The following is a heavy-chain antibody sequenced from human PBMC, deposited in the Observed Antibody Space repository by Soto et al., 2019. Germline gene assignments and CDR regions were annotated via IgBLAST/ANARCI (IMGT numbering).Heavy chain of an antibody. CDR1: GGSISSYY. J-gene: IGHJ4*02. D-gene: IGHD3-10*01. Sequence: SETLSLTCTVSGGSISSYYWSWIRQPPGKGLEWIGYIYYSGSTNYNPSLKSRVSISVDTSKNQFSLKLSSVTAADTAVYYCARAPRGNYGYPSYFDYWGQGTLVTVSS. CDR3: ARAPRGNYGYPSYFDY. CDR2: IYYSGST. V-gene: IGHV4-59*01.